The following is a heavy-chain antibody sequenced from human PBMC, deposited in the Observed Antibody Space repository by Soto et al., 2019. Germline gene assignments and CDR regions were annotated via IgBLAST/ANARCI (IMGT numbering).Heavy chain of an antibody. Sequence: ASVKVSCKASGYTFTSYGISWVRQAPGQGLEWMGWISAYNGNTNYAQKLQGRVTMTTDTSTSTAYMELRSLRSDDTAVYYCARDFASTSWTTYYYYGMDVWGQGTTVTVAS. CDR2: ISAYNGNT. CDR1: GYTFTSYG. V-gene: IGHV1-18*04. J-gene: IGHJ6*02. D-gene: IGHD2-2*01. CDR3: ARDFASTSWTTYYYYGMDV.